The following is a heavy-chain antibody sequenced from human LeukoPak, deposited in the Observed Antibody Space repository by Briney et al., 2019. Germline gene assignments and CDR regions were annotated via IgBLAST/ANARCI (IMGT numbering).Heavy chain of an antibody. V-gene: IGHV4-4*07. J-gene: IGHJ6*03. D-gene: IGHD2-15*01. CDR1: GGSISSYY. Sequence: PSETLSLTCTVSGGSISSYYWSWIRQPAGKGLEWIGRIYTSGSTNYNPSLKSRVTMSVDTSKNQFSLKLSSVTAADTAAYYCARDINCSGGSCYSYYYYYMDVWGKGTTVTVSS. CDR3: ARDINCSGGSCYSYYYYYMDV. CDR2: IYTSGST.